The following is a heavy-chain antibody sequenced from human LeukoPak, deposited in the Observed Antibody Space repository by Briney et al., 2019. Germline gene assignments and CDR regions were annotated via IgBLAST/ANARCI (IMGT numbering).Heavy chain of an antibody. J-gene: IGHJ4*02. V-gene: IGHV4-59*08. Sequence: SETLSLTCTVSGGSISSYYWSWIRQPPGKGLEWIGYIYYSGSTNYNPSLKSRVTISVDTSKNQFSLKLSSVTAADTAVYYCARHAPTWLPLDYWGQGTLVTVSS. CDR2: IYYSGST. CDR1: GGSISSYY. D-gene: IGHD3-22*01. CDR3: ARHAPTWLPLDY.